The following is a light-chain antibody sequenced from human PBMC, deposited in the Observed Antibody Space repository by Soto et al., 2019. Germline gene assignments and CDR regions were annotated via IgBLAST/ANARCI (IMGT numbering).Light chain of an antibody. CDR3: LQHNTYPYT. Sequence: IQMTQSPSSLSASFGDRVTITWRASQGIRNDLGWYQQKQGKAPKLLIYAASSLQSGVPSRFSGSGYGTEFNLTISSLQTEDFATYYCLQHNTYPYTFGLGTKVDIK. V-gene: IGKV1-17*01. J-gene: IGKJ2*01. CDR1: QGIRND. CDR2: AAS.